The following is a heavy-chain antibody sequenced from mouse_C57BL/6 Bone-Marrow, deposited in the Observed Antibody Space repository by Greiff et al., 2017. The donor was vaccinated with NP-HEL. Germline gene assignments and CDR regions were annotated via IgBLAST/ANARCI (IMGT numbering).Heavy chain of an antibody. D-gene: IGHD2-2*01. CDR2: IYPYNGVS. J-gene: IGHJ2*01. CDR3: AKGWLRRPFDY. CDR1: GYSFTGYY. V-gene: IGHV1-31*01. Sequence: VQLQQSGPELVKPGASVKISCKASGYSFTGYYMHWVKQSHGNILDWIGYIYPYNGVSNYNQKFKGKATLTVDKSSSTAYMEPRSLTSEDSSVYYFAKGWLRRPFDYWGQGTTLTVSS.